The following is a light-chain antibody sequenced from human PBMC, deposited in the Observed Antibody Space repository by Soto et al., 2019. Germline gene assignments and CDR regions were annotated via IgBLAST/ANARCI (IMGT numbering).Light chain of an antibody. CDR1: SSNIGSNY. J-gene: IGLJ2*01. V-gene: IGLV1-47*01. Sequence: QSVLTQPPSASGTPGQRVTISCSGSSSNIGSNYVYWDQQLPRTAPKLLLYRDNQRPSGVPDRFSDSKSGTSASLAISGLRSDDAADYYCAAWDDTLGGVVFGGGTKLTVL. CDR3: AAWDDTLGGVV. CDR2: RDN.